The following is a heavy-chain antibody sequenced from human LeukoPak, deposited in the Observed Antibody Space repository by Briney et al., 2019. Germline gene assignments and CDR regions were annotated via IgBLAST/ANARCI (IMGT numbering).Heavy chain of an antibody. J-gene: IGHJ4*02. D-gene: IGHD3-9*01. CDR1: GFTFSRYS. CDR2: ISSSSTYI. Sequence: GGSLRLSCAASGFTFSRYSMNWVRQAPGKGLEWVSSISSSSTYIYYADSVKGRFTVSRDNAKNTLYLQMNSLRAEDTAVYYCAKAATLTGYQNWGQGTLVTVSS. V-gene: IGHV3-21*04. CDR3: AKAATLTGYQN.